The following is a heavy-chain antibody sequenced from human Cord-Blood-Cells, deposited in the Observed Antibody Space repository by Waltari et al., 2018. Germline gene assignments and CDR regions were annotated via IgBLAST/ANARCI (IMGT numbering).Heavy chain of an antibody. CDR2: FDPEDGET. J-gene: IGHJ5*02. D-gene: IGHD6-13*01. CDR1: GYTLTESS. Sequence: QVQLVQSGAEVKKPGASVKVSCKVSGYTLTESSMHWVRQAPGQGLEWMGGFDPEDGETIYAQKFQGRVTMTEDTSTDTAYMELSSLRSGDTAVYYCATVHHGYSSSWYTMYNWFDPWGQGTLVTVSS. CDR3: ATVHHGYSSSWYTMYNWFDP. V-gene: IGHV1-24*01.